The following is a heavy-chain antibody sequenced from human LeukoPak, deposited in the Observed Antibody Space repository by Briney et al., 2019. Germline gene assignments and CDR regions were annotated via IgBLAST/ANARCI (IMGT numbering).Heavy chain of an antibody. CDR2: INHSGST. CDR1: GGSVGSVSSY. J-gene: IGHJ4*02. CDR3: ASLSTIFGVVRDY. D-gene: IGHD3-3*01. Sequence: PSETLSLTCTVSGGSVGSVSSYWTWIRQPPGKGLEWIGEINHSGSTNYNPSLKSRVTISVDTSKNQFSLKLSSVTAADTAVYYCASLSTIFGVVRDYWGQGTLVTVSS. V-gene: IGHV4-61*01.